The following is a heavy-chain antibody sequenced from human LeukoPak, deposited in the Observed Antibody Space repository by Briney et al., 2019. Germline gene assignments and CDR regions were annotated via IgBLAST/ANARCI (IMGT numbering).Heavy chain of an antibody. Sequence: PGGSLRLSCAASGFTFSSYGMHWVRQAPGKGLEWVAVISYDGSNKFDADSVKGRFTISRDNSKDTLYLQMNSLRAEDTAVYYCARGTGKYYFDSWGQGTLVTVSS. V-gene: IGHV3-30*03. J-gene: IGHJ4*02. CDR1: GFTFSSYG. CDR2: ISYDGSNK. CDR3: ARGTGKYYFDS.